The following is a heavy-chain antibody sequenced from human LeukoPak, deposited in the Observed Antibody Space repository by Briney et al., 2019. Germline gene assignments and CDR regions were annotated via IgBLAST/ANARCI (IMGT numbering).Heavy chain of an antibody. Sequence: GGSLRLSCAASGFTFSTYWLHWVRQAPGKGLVWVSRIKSDGSTNYADSVKGRFTISRDNAKNTVSLQMNSLRPEDTGVYYCARAPSEIGGYYPEYFRHWGQGTLVTVSS. D-gene: IGHD3-22*01. J-gene: IGHJ1*01. CDR1: GFTFSTYW. CDR2: IKSDGST. V-gene: IGHV3-74*01. CDR3: ARAPSEIGGYYPEYFRH.